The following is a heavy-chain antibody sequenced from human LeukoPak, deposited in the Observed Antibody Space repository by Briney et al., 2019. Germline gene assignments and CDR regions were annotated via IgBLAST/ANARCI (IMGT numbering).Heavy chain of an antibody. J-gene: IGHJ6*03. V-gene: IGHV4-34*01. Sequence: PSETLXLTCAVYGGSFSGYYWSWIRQPPGKGLEWIGEINHSGSTNYNPSLKRRVTISVDTYKNQFSLKLSSVTAADTAVYYCARGIVVVVPAAMKYYYYYYMDVWGKGTTVTVSS. CDR1: GGSFSGYY. D-gene: IGHD2-2*01. CDR2: INHSGST. CDR3: ARGIVVVVPAAMKYYYYYYMDV.